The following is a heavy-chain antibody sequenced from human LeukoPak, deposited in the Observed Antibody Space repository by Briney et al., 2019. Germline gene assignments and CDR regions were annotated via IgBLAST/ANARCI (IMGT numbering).Heavy chain of an antibody. CDR1: GFTFSSYA. D-gene: IGHD6-19*01. CDR3: AKDILGGWYGAFDI. Sequence: GGSLRLSCAASGFTFSSYAMHWVRQAPGKGLEWVAVISYDGSNKYYADSVKGRFTFSRDNSKNSLYLQMNSLRAEDTALYYCAKDILGGWYGAFDIWGQGTMVTVSS. V-gene: IGHV3-30*04. CDR2: ISYDGSNK. J-gene: IGHJ3*02.